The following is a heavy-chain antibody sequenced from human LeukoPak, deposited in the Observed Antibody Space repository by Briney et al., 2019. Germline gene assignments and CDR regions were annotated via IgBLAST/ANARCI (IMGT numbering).Heavy chain of an antibody. V-gene: IGHV4-34*01. CDR1: GGSFSGYY. Sequence: SETLSLTCAVSGGSFSGYYWSWIRQPPGKGLEWIGEINHSGSTNYNPSLKSRVTISVDTSKNQFSLKLSSVTAADTAVYYCASQLGAGTKGYWGQGTLVTVSS. J-gene: IGHJ4*02. CDR2: INHSGST. D-gene: IGHD6-19*01. CDR3: ASQLGAGTKGY.